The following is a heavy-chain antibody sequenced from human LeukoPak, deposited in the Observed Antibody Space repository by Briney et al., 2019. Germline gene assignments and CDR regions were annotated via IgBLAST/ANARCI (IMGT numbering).Heavy chain of an antibody. Sequence: PSETLSLTCTVSGLSISSGSYYWSWIRQPAGKGLEWIGRIYTSGSTNYNPSLKSRVTVSVDTSKNQFSLKLSSVNAADTAVYYCAREGGGYSYGYLTYYYMDVWSKGTTVTVSS. J-gene: IGHJ6*03. V-gene: IGHV4-61*02. CDR3: AREGGGYSYGYLTYYYMDV. CDR2: IYTSGST. CDR1: GLSISSGSYY. D-gene: IGHD5-18*01.